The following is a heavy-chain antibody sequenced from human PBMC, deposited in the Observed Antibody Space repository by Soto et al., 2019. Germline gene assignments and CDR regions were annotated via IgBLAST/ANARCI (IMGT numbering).Heavy chain of an antibody. J-gene: IGHJ2*01. CDR1: GGSISSYY. D-gene: IGHD3-16*01. CDR3: ARESRGLGGGFYWYFDL. CDR2: IYYSGST. V-gene: IGHV4-59*01. Sequence: SETLSLTCTVSGGSISSYYWSWIRQPPGKGLEWIGYIYYSGSTNYNPSLKSRVTISVDTSKNQFSLKLSSVTAADTAMYYCARESRGLGGGFYWYFDLWGRGTLVTVSS.